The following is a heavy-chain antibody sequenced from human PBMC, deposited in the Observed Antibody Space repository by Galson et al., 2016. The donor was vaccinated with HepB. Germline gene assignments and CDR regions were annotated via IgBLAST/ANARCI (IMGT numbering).Heavy chain of an antibody. J-gene: IGHJ4*02. CDR3: ARALVYGDVRFDY. Sequence: TLSLTCTVSGGSISSGDYSWSWIRQPPGKGLEWIGYIYDSGNTFYNPSLKSRLTMSVDRSKNQFSLNLSSVTAADTAVYYCARALVYGDVRFDYWGQGSRVTVSS. D-gene: IGHD4-17*01. CDR1: GGSISSGDYS. V-gene: IGHV4-30-2*01. CDR2: IYDSGNT.